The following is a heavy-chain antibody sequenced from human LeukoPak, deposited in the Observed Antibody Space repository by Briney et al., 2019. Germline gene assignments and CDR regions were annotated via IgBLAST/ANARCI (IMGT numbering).Heavy chain of an antibody. Sequence: SETLSLTCTVSGYSISSGYYWGWIQQPPGKGLEWIGSIYHRGTTYYNPSLKSRVTISLDTSRNEFSLKLISVTAADTAVYYCARCGDYGDAYNWFDPWGQGTLVTVSS. J-gene: IGHJ5*02. CDR3: ARCGDYGDAYNWFDP. V-gene: IGHV4-38-2*02. D-gene: IGHD4-17*01. CDR1: GYSISSGYY. CDR2: IYHRGTT.